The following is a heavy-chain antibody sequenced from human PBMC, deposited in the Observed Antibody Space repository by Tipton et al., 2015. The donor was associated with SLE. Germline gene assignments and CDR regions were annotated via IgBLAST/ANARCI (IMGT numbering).Heavy chain of an antibody. Sequence: SLRLSCAASGFTFSSYGMHWVRQAPGEGLEWVALISSDGSNKYYADSVKGRFTISRDNSKNTLYLQMNSLRAEDTAVYYCAKDRGYFDQGDAFDIWGQGTMVTVSS. CDR1: GFTFSSYG. CDR3: AKDRGYFDQGDAFDI. J-gene: IGHJ3*02. V-gene: IGHV3-30*12. CDR2: ISSDGSNK. D-gene: IGHD3-9*01.